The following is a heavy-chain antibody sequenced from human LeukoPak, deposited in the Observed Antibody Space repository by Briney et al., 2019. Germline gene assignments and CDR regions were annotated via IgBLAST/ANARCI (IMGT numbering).Heavy chain of an antibody. J-gene: IGHJ4*02. V-gene: IGHV3-30-3*01. Sequence: GGSLRLSCSVSGFIFSSYAMHWVRQAPGKGLEWVAVISYDGNDKYYADSVKGRFTISRDSSENTLFLQMSSLRIEDTAVYYCAREWGNSGFDYWGQGTLVTVFS. CDR1: GFIFSSYA. D-gene: IGHD6-25*01. CDR2: ISYDGNDK. CDR3: AREWGNSGFDY.